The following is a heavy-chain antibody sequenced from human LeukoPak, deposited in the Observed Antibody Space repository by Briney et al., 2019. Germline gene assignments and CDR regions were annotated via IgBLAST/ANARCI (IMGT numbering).Heavy chain of an antibody. J-gene: IGHJ4*02. D-gene: IGHD3-10*01. CDR3: ARDSDSGSYNVHAY. Sequence: ASVKVSCKAFGYTFTSYYMHWVRQAPGQGLEWMGVINPSGGGTSYPQKFQGRVTLTRDTSTSTVYMELSSLRSEDAAVYYCARDSDSGSYNVHAYWGQGTLVTVSS. CDR1: GYTFTSYY. V-gene: IGHV1-46*01. CDR2: INPSGGGT.